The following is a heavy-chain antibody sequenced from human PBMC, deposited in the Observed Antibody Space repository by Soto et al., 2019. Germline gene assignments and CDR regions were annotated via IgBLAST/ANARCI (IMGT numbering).Heavy chain of an antibody. D-gene: IGHD3-9*01. V-gene: IGHV3-30*18. CDR2: ISYDGSEK. CDR3: ANGWEVRYVDSLYV. Sequence: GGSLRLSCAASGFTFSTYVMHWVRQAPGKGLEWVAVISYDGSEKYSTDSVKGRFTISRDNSKNTLYVQMNSLRAEDTAVYYCANGWEVRYVDSLYVWGKGTTVTVS. J-gene: IGHJ6*03. CDR1: GFTFSTYV.